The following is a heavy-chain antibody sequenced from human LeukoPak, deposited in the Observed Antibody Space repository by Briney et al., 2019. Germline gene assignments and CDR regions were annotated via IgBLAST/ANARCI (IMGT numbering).Heavy chain of an antibody. Sequence: PGGSLGLSCAASGFTFSSYEMNWVRQAPGKGLEWVSYISSSGSTIYYADSVKGRFTISRDNAKNSLYLQMNSLRAEDTALYYCARAGSGTVLRFLEWLPYYMDVWGKGTTVTVSS. J-gene: IGHJ6*03. CDR2: ISSSGSTI. CDR3: ARAGSGTVLRFLEWLPYYMDV. V-gene: IGHV3-48*03. D-gene: IGHD3-3*01. CDR1: GFTFSSYE.